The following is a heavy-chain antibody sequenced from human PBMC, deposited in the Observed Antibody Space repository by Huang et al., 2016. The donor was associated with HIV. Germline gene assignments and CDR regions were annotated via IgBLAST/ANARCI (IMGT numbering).Heavy chain of an antibody. CDR1: GFTFNNYW. Sequence: EVQLVESGGGVVQPGGSLRLSCTVSGFTFNNYWMHWARQVPGKGLVLVGRINGVGHVTSYVDSVKGRFTISGDNAKNTLLLQMNSLRDEATGIYYCARDSGPWLADVFDIWGQGTSVSVS. CDR2: INGVGHVT. CDR3: ARDSGPWLADVFDI. J-gene: IGHJ3*02. D-gene: IGHD6-19*01. V-gene: IGHV3-74*01.